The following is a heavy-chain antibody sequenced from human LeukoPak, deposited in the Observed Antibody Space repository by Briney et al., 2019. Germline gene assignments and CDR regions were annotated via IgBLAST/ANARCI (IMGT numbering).Heavy chain of an antibody. V-gene: IGHV4-59*01. J-gene: IGHJ5*02. CDR1: GGSISSYY. CDR2: IYYSGST. CDR3: AREVAAAGGHNWFDP. Sequence: SETLSLTCTVSGGSISSYYWSWIRQPPGKGLEWIGYIYYSGSTNYNPSLKGRVTISVDTSKNQFSLKLSSVTAADTAVYYCAREVAAAGGHNWFDPWGQGTLVTVSS. D-gene: IGHD6-13*01.